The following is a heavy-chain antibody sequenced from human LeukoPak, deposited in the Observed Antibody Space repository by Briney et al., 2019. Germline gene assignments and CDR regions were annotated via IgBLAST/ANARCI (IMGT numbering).Heavy chain of an antibody. D-gene: IGHD6-13*01. J-gene: IGHJ4*02. CDR1: GGSNNSYY. CDR2: THPSGNT. CDR3: ARSPAALDYFDY. Sequence: PSETLSLSCTVSGGSNNSYYWSWIRQPPGKGLEWIGYTHPSGNTNYSPSLKSRVTISIDTSKNQFSLKLNSVTAADTAVYYCARSPAALDYFDYWGQGTLVTVSS. V-gene: IGHV4-4*09.